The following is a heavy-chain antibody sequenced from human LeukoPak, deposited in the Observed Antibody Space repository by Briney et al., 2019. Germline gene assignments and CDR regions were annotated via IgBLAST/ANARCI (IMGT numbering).Heavy chain of an antibody. CDR3: ARTHLAGGDYFDY. CDR2: IIPIFGTA. V-gene: IGHV1-69*06. D-gene: IGHD6-19*01. CDR1: GGTFSSYA. Sequence: ASVKVSCKASGGTFSSYAISWVRQAPGQGLEWMGGIIPIFGTANYAQKFQGRVTITADKSTSTAYMELSSLRSEDTAVYYCARTHLAGGDYFDYWGQGTLVTVSS. J-gene: IGHJ4*02.